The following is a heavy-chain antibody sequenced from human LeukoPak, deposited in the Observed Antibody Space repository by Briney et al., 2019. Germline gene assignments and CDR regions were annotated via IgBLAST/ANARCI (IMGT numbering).Heavy chain of an antibody. J-gene: IGHJ3*02. D-gene: IGHD3-10*01. CDR3: ASQGRGAFDI. CDR1: GFTFSSYA. CDR2: ISGSGDNT. V-gene: IGHV3-23*01. Sequence: GGSLRLSCAASGFTFSSYAMSWVRQAPGKGLEWVSGISGSGDNTYYADSVKGRFNISRDSSKNTLYLQMSSLRVEDTAVYYCASQGRGAFDIWGQGTMVTVSS.